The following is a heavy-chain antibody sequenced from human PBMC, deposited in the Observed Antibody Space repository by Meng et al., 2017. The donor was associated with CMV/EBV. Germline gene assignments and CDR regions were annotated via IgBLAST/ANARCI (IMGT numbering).Heavy chain of an antibody. CDR1: GGYFSGSY. V-gene: IGHV4-34*01. Sequence: CAVYGGYFSGSYWRWIRQPPGKGLEWIGEINHSGSTNYNPSLKSRVTISVDTSKNQFSLKLSSVTAADTAVYYCARCLKSYRGAWFDPWGQGILVTVSS. CDR2: INHSGST. CDR3: ARCLKSYRGAWFDP. D-gene: IGHD1-1*01. J-gene: IGHJ5*02.